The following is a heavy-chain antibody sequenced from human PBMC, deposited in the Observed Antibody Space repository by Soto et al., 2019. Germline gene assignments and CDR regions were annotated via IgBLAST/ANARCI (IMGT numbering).Heavy chain of an antibody. V-gene: IGHV4-31*02. CDR2: IYYSGRT. D-gene: IGHD1-1*01. CDR3: AQALVFTGGDGFDI. J-gene: IGHJ3*02. Sequence: QVQLREWGPGLVKPSQTLSLKCSVSGGSISTGGLYWSWIRQHPRKGLEWIGDIYYSGRTYDNPSLTSRVTISIEASKNQFSLKLISVTAADTAVYYCAQALVFTGGDGFDIWGQGRLVTVSS. CDR1: GGSISTGGLY.